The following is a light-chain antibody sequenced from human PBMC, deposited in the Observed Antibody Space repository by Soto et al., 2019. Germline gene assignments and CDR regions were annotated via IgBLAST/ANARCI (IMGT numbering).Light chain of an antibody. CDR3: MQSVYLPIT. Sequence: IVMTQTPLSLSVTPGQPASISCKSSESLLDGEGKTYLFWFSQKAGHPPQLLFYEASNRFSGVPERFSGSGSGTEFTLKISRVEAADVGVYYCMQSVYLPITCGQGTRLDIK. V-gene: IGKV2D-29*01. CDR2: EAS. J-gene: IGKJ5*01. CDR1: ESLLDGEGKTY.